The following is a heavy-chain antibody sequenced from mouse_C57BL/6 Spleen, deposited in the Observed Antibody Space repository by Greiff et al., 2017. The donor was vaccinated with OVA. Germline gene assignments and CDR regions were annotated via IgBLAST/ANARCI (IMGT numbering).Heavy chain of an antibody. J-gene: IGHJ4*01. CDR2: INPGSGGT. CDR3: AREDDYDAMDY. CDR1: GYAFTNYL. Sequence: QVQLQQPGAELVKPGASVKLSCKASGYAFTNYLIEWVKQRPGQGLEWIGVINPGSGGTNYNEKFKGKATLTADKSSSTAYMQLSSLTSEDSAVYFCAREDDYDAMDYWGQGTSVTVSS. V-gene: IGHV1-54*01.